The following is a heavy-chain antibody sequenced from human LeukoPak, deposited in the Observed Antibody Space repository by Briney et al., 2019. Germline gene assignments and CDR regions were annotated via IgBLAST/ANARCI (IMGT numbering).Heavy chain of an antibody. Sequence: SETLSLTCTVSGGSISSYYWSRIRQPPGKGLEWIGYIYYSGSTNYNPSLKSRVTISVDTSKNQFSLKLSSVTAADTAVYYCARVDGYNRFDYWGQGTLVTVSS. CDR2: IYYSGST. D-gene: IGHD5-24*01. J-gene: IGHJ4*02. CDR1: GGSISSYY. CDR3: ARVDGYNRFDY. V-gene: IGHV4-59*01.